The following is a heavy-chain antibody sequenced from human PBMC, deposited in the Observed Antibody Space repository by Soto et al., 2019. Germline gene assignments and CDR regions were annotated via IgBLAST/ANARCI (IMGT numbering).Heavy chain of an antibody. CDR3: AREQVGVFDY. Sequence: QVQLVESGGGVVQPGRSLRLSCAASGFTFSSYAMHWVRQAPGEGLEWVAVISYDGSNKYYADSVKGRFTISRDNSKNTLYLQMNSLRAEDTAVYYCAREQVGVFDYWGQGTLVTVSS. CDR1: GFTFSSYA. J-gene: IGHJ4*02. V-gene: IGHV3-30-3*01. CDR2: ISYDGSNK. D-gene: IGHD2-8*01.